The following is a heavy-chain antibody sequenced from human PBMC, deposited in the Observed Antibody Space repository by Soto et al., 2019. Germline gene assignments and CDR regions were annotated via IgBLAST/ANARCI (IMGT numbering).Heavy chain of an antibody. J-gene: IGHJ4*02. CDR1: GFTFSDHY. D-gene: IGHD1-26*01. CDR2: IRNKATSYTT. V-gene: IGHV3-72*01. CDR3: ARDGPYAGSSVSPDYFDY. Sequence: PGGSLRLSCAASGFTFSDHYMDWVRQAPGKGLEWVGRIRNKATSYTTEYAASVKGRFTISRDDSKNSLYLQMNSLKTEDTAVYYCARDGPYAGSSVSPDYFDYWGQGTLVTVSS.